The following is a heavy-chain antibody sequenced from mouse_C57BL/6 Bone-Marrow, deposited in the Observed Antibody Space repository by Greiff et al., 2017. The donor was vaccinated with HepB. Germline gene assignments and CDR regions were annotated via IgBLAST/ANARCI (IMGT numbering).Heavy chain of an antibody. CDR3: ARNYYGSRGLDY. V-gene: IGHV5-4*03. CDR2: ISDGGSYT. D-gene: IGHD1-1*01. Sequence: EVKVEESGGGLVKPGGSLKLSCAASGFTFSSYAMSWVRQTPEKRLEWVATISDGGSYTYYPDNVKGRFTISRDNAKNNLYLQMSHLKSEDTAMYYCARNYYGSRGLDYWGQGTTLTVSS. J-gene: IGHJ2*01. CDR1: GFTFSSYA.